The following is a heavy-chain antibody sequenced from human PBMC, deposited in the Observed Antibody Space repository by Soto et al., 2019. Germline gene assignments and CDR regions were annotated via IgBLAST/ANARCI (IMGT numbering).Heavy chain of an antibody. CDR1: GDSVSSNSAA. CDR2: TYYRSKWYN. Sequence: KQSQTLSLTCAISGDSVSSNSAAWNWIRQSPSRGLEWLGRTYYRSKWYNDYAVSVKSRITINPDTSKNQFSLQLNSVTPEDTAVYYCARDLILGYCSSTSCYAGRLLDYWGQGTLVTVSS. J-gene: IGHJ4*02. V-gene: IGHV6-1*01. CDR3: ARDLILGYCSSTSCYAGRLLDY. D-gene: IGHD2-2*01.